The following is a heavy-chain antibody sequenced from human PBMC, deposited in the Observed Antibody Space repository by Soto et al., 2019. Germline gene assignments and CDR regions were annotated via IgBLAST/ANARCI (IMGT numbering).Heavy chain of an antibody. D-gene: IGHD3-10*01. CDR3: ARHITMDPLLVY. V-gene: IGHV3-53*01. CDR2: IYSGGST. J-gene: IGHJ4*02. CDR1: GFTVSSNY. Sequence: EVQLVESGGGLIQPGGSLRLSCEASGFTVSSNYMSWVRQAPGKGLEWVSVIYSGGSTYYADSVKGRFTISRDNSKNTLYLQMNSLRAEDTAVYYCARHITMDPLLVYWGQGTLVTVSS.